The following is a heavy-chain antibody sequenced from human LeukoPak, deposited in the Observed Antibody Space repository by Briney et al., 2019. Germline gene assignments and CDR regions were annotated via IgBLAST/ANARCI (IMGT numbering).Heavy chain of an antibody. CDR1: GGSTSSSNYY. D-gene: IGHD3-3*01. CDR2: IHHSGNT. CDR3: ARLGAGPTYYDFWSGYSSFYFDY. Sequence: PSETLSLTCTVSGGSTSSSNYYWGWIRQPPGKGLEWIGGIHHSGNTYYNPSLKSRVTISVDTSKNQFSLKLSSVTAADTAVYYCARLGAGPTYYDFWSGYSSFYFDYWGQGTLVTVSS. J-gene: IGHJ4*02. V-gene: IGHV4-39*01.